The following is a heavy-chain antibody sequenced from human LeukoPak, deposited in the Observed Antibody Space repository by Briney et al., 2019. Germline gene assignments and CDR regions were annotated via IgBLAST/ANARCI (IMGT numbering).Heavy chain of an antibody. J-gene: IGHJ5*02. V-gene: IGHV4-59*01. D-gene: IGHD4-17*01. Sequence: SETLSLTCTVSGGSISSYYWSWIRQPPGKGLEWIGYIYYGGSSNYNPSLQSRVTISVDTSKNQFSLKLSSVTAADTAVYYCARVVYPSYGDYVWFDPWGQGTLVTVSS. CDR2: IYYGGSS. CDR3: ARVVYPSYGDYVWFDP. CDR1: GGSISSYY.